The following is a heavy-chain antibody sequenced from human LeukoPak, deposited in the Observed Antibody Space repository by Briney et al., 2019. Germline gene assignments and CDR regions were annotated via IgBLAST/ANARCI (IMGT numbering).Heavy chain of an antibody. CDR1: GGSISSYY. D-gene: IGHD3-9*01. V-gene: IGHV4-34*01. CDR2: INHSGST. CDR3: ARGSKYYDILG. J-gene: IGHJ4*02. Sequence: PSETLSLTCTVSGGSISSYYWSWIRQPAGKGLEWIGEINHSGSTNYNPSLKSRVTISVDTSKNQFSLKLSSVTAADTAVYYCARGSKYYDILGWGQGTLVTVSS.